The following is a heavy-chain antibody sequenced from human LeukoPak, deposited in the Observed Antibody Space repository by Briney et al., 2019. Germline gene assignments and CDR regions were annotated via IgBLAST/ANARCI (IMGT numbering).Heavy chain of an antibody. D-gene: IGHD1-1*01. CDR2: ISGSGGST. Sequence: GGSLRLSCAASGFTSSSYAMSWVRQAPGKGLEWVSAISGSGGSTYYADSVKGRFTISRGNSKNTLYLQMNSLRAEDTAVYYCAKDYSPGPAYYFDYWGQGTLVTVSS. V-gene: IGHV3-23*01. J-gene: IGHJ4*02. CDR3: AKDYSPGPAYYFDY. CDR1: GFTSSSYA.